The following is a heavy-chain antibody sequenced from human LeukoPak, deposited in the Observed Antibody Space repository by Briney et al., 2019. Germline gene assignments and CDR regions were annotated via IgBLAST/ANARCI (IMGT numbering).Heavy chain of an antibody. J-gene: IGHJ5*02. Sequence: GGSLRLSCAASGFTFSSYAMDWVRQAPGEGLEWVSGISGRGGSTYYADSVKGRFTISRDNSKNTLYLQMNSLRAEDTAVYYCARLKGLNWFDPWGQGTLVTVSS. CDR1: GFTFSSYA. CDR3: ARLKGLNWFDP. CDR2: ISGRGGST. V-gene: IGHV3-23*01.